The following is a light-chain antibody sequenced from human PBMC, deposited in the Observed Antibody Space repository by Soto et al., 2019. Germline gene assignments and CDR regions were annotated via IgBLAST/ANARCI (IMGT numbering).Light chain of an antibody. CDR3: QQYNSYCT. Sequence: DIQMTQSPSTLSASVGDRVTITCRASQSISSWLAWYQQKPVKAPKLLIYDASRLESGVPSSFSGSGSRTEFTLTISILQPDDFATYYCQQYNSYCTFGQGTKVEIK. CDR1: QSISSW. V-gene: IGKV1-5*01. J-gene: IGKJ1*01. CDR2: DAS.